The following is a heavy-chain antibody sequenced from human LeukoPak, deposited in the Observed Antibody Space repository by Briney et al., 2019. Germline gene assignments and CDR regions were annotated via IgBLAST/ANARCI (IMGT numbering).Heavy chain of an antibody. D-gene: IGHD6-19*01. Sequence: PGGSLRLSCAASGFTFSSYSMNWVRQAPGKGLEWVSSISSSSSYIYYADSVKGRFTISRDNAKNSLYLQMNSLRAEDTAVYYCARADSSGWPIYYWGQGTLVTVSS. V-gene: IGHV3-21*01. CDR2: ISSSSSYI. CDR1: GFTFSSYS. J-gene: IGHJ4*02. CDR3: ARADSSGWPIYY.